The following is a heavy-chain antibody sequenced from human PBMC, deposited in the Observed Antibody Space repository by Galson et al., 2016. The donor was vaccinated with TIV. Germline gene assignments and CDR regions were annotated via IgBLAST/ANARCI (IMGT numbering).Heavy chain of an antibody. D-gene: IGHD3-22*01. CDR2: IDWDDDK. CDR3: ARIAGYYDSSGHYIPRSFDY. J-gene: IGHJ4*02. CDR1: GFSLNTDGMC. V-gene: IGHV2-70*11. Sequence: PALVKPTQTLTLTCTFSGFSLNTDGMCVNWIRQPPGKALEWLARIDWDDDKSYSSSLKTRLTISKDTSKNQVVLTMTNMDPMDTATYYCARIAGYYDSSGHYIPRSFDYWGQGALVTVSS.